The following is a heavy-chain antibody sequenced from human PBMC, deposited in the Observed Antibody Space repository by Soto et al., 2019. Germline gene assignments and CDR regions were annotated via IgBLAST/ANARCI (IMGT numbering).Heavy chain of an antibody. CDR3: ATVGPPGFDGLWFQH. CDR1: GGTFSSCA. CDR2: IIPIFGTA. J-gene: IGHJ1*01. D-gene: IGHD3-9*01. V-gene: IGHV1-69*06. Sequence: ASVKVSCKASGGTFSSCAISWVRQAPGRGLEWMGGIIPIFGTANYAQKFQGRVTMTEDTSTDTAYMELSSLRSEDTAVYYCATVGPPGFDGLWFQHWGQGTLVTVSS.